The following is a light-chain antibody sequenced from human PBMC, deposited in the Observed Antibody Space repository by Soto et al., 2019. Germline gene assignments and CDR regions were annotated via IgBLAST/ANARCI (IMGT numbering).Light chain of an antibody. J-gene: IGLJ3*02. CDR3: QSYDTSLSAGV. Sequence: QSVLTQPPSVSGVPGQSVIISCTGSSSDIGAGYDVHWYQQLPGRAPKLLIFGNTNRPAGVPDRFSASKSATPASLAITGLQPEDEADYYCQSYDTSLSAGVFGAGTKLTVL. CDR2: GNT. CDR1: SSDIGAGYD. V-gene: IGLV1-40*01.